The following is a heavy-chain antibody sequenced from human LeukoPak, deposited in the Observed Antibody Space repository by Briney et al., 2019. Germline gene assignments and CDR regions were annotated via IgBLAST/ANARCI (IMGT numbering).Heavy chain of an antibody. CDR2: IYYSGST. J-gene: IGHJ4*02. Sequence: SETLSLTCTVSGGSISSYYWSWIRQPPGKGLEWIGYIYYSGSTNYNPSLKSRVTISVDTSKNQFSLKLSSVTAADTAVYYCARETYYYDSSGYYRAFDYWGQGTLVTVSP. V-gene: IGHV4-59*01. D-gene: IGHD3-22*01. CDR1: GGSISSYY. CDR3: ARETYYYDSSGYYRAFDY.